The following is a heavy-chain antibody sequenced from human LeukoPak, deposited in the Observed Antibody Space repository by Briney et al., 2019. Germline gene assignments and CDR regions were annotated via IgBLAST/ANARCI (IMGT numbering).Heavy chain of an antibody. CDR1: GGSISSYC. Sequence: PSETLSLTCTVSGGSISSYCWSWIRQPPGKGLEWIGYIYYSGSTNYNPSLKSRVTISVDTSKNQFSLKMSSVTAADTAVYYCAGSPGLYYYMDVWGKGTTVTVSS. CDR3: AGSPGLYYYMDV. J-gene: IGHJ6*03. CDR2: IYYSGST. V-gene: IGHV4-59*01.